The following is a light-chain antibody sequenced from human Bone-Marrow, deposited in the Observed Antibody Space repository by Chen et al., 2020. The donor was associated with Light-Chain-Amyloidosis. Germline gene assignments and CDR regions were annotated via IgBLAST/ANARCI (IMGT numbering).Light chain of an antibody. V-gene: IGLV3-21*02. J-gene: IGLJ3*02. CDR1: NIGSTS. CDR3: QVWDRSSDRPV. Sequence: SHVLTQPSSVSVASGQTATNACGGNNIGSTSVHWYQQTPGQAPLLVVYDDSDRPSGIPERLSGSNSGNTATLTISRVEAGDEADYYCQVWDRSSDRPVFGGGTKLTVL. CDR2: DDS.